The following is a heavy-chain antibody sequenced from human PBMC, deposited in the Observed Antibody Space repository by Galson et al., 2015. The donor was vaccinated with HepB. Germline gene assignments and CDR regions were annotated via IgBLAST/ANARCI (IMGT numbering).Heavy chain of an antibody. CDR1: GYSFTSYW. Sequence: QSGAEVKKPGESLKISCKGSGYSFTSYWIGWVRQMPGKGLEWMGIIYPGDSDTRYSPSFQGQVTISADKSISTAYLQWSSLKASDTAMYYCARHATYYDFWSGHNWFDPWGQGTLVTVSS. J-gene: IGHJ5*02. CDR3: ARHATYYDFWSGHNWFDP. V-gene: IGHV5-51*01. D-gene: IGHD3-3*01. CDR2: IYPGDSDT.